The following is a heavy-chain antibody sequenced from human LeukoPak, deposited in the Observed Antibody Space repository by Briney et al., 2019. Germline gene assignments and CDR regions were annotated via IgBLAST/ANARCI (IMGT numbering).Heavy chain of an antibody. D-gene: IGHD2-15*01. J-gene: IGHJ4*02. Sequence: SQTLSLTCTVSGGSISSGGYYWSWIRQHPGKGLEWIGYIYYSGSTYYNPSLQSRVTISVDTSKHQFSLKLSSVTAADTAVYYCATWVGGSTIFDYWGQGTLVTVSS. CDR1: GGSISSGGYY. CDR3: ATWVGGSTIFDY. CDR2: IYYSGST. V-gene: IGHV4-31*03.